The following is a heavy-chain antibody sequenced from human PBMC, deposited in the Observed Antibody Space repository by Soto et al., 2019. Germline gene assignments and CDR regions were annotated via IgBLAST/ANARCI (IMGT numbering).Heavy chain of an antibody. V-gene: IGHV1-3*01. J-gene: IGHJ4*02. CDR1: GYTFTSYD. CDR3: ATLLAYCGGDCPLGY. CDR2: INAGNGNT. D-gene: IGHD2-21*02. Sequence: ASVKVSCKASGYTFTSYDMHWVRQAPGQRLEWMGWINAGNGNTKYSQKFQGRVTITRDTSASTAYMELSSLRSEDTAVYYCATLLAYCGGDCPLGYWGQGTLVTVSS.